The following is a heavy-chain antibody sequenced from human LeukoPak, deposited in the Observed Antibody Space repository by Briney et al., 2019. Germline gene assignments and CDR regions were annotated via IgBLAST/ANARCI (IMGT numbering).Heavy chain of an antibody. J-gene: IGHJ4*02. CDR2: ISFDGSNK. CDR1: GFTFSSNA. D-gene: IGHD3-16*01. V-gene: IGHV3-30*04. CDR3: VRDFGGARDY. Sequence: GGSLRLSCAASGFTFSSNAMLWVRQAPGKGLEWVAVISFDGSNKYYADSVKGRFTISRDTSKNTLYLQMNSLRDDDTAVYYCVRDFGGARDYWGQGTLVTVSS.